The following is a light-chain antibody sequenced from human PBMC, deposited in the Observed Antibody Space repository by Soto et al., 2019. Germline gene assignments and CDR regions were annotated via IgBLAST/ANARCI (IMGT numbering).Light chain of an antibody. CDR2: DIT. CDR3: VSFTTSKSYV. Sequence: QSALTQPASVSGSPGQSITISCTGTSSDVGAYIFVSWYQQYPGKAPKLMIYDITNRPSGVSNRFSGSKAGNTASLTISGLQAEDEADYYCVSFTTSKSYVFGTGTKVTAL. V-gene: IGLV2-14*01. CDR1: SSDVGAYIF. J-gene: IGLJ1*01.